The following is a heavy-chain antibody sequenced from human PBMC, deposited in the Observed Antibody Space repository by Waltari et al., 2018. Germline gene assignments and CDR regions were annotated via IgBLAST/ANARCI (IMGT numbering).Heavy chain of an antibody. CDR2: FDPEDAET. Sequence: QVQLVQSGAEVKKPGASVKVSCKVSGYTLTALSMHWVRQAPGKGLEWMGGFDPEDAETIYAQKFQGRVTMTEYTATDTDYMELNSLSSEDTAGYYWTTGSSDALDIWGQGTMVTVSS. J-gene: IGHJ3*02. D-gene: IGHD6-6*01. V-gene: IGHV1-24*01. CDR1: GYTLTALS. CDR3: TTGSSDALDI.